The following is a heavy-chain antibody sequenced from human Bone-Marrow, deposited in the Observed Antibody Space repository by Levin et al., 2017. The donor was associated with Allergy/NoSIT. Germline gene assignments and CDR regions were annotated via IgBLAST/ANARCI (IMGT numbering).Heavy chain of an antibody. J-gene: IGHJ4*02. CDR3: AKTSRSSTDTDY. V-gene: IGHV3-7*01. D-gene: IGHD6-6*01. CDR2: IKQDGSEQ. CDR1: GFTFSSFW. Sequence: GGSLRLSCAASGFTFSSFWMSWVRQAPGKGLEWVANIKQDGSEQYYLDSVKGRFTISRDNAENSLYLQMNSLRVEDTAVYYCAKTSRSSTDTDYWGQGTLVTVS.